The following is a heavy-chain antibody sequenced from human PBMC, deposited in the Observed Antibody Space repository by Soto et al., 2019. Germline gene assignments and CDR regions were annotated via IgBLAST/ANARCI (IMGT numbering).Heavy chain of an antibody. Sequence: ASVKVSCTASGYTFTGYYMHWVRQAPGQGLEWMGWINPNSGGTNYAQKFQGWVTMTRDTSIRTAYMELSRLRSDDTAVYYCARENRYDYDFWSGYYQNYYYYYVEVWGKGTTVNVSS. CDR2: INPNSGGT. CDR1: GYTFTGYY. J-gene: IGHJ6*03. D-gene: IGHD3-3*01. V-gene: IGHV1-2*04. CDR3: ARENRYDYDFWSGYYQNYYYYYVEV.